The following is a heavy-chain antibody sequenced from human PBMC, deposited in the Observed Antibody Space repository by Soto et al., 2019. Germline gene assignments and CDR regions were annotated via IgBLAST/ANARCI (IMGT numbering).Heavy chain of an antibody. CDR3: ARNPGANTIFGVVTYYFDY. V-gene: IGHV4-30-4*01. D-gene: IGHD3-3*01. CDR2: IYYSGST. CDR1: GGSISSGDYY. J-gene: IGHJ4*02. Sequence: SETLSLSCTVSGGSISSGDYYWSWIRQPPGKGLGWIGYIYYSGSTYYTPSLKSRVTISVDTSKNQFSLKLSSVTAADTAVYYCARNPGANTIFGVVTYYFDYWGQGTLVTVSS.